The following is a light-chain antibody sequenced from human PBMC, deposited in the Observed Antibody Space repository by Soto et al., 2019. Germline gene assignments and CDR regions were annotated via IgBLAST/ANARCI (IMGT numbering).Light chain of an antibody. CDR2: GNS. CDR3: QSYDSSLSAL. V-gene: IGLV1-40*01. CDR1: SSNIGAGYD. J-gene: IGLJ3*02. Sequence: QPVLTQPPSVSGAPGQRVTISCTGSSSNIGAGYDVHWYQQLPGTAPKLLIYGNSNRPSGVPDRFSGSKSGTSAFLAITGLQAEDEADYYCQSYDSSLSALFGGGTKLTVL.